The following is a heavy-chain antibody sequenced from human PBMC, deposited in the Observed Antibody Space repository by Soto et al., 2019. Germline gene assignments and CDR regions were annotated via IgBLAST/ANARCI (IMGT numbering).Heavy chain of an antibody. CDR1: GYTFTSYG. D-gene: IGHD5-12*01. CDR2: ISAYNGNT. CDR3: ARENSGYDGYYYYYGMDV. Sequence: ASVKVSCKASGYTFTSYGISWVRQAPGQGLEWMGWISAYNGNTNYAQKLQGRVTMTTDTSTSTAYVELRSLRSDDTAVYYCARENSGYDGYYYYYGMDVWGQGTTVTVSS. J-gene: IGHJ6*02. V-gene: IGHV1-18*01.